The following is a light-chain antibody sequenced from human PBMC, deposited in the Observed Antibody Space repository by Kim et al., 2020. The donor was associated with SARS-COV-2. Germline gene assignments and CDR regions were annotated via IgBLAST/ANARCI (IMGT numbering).Light chain of an antibody. CDR3: QSYDSSSWV. V-gene: IGLV6-57*03. CDR2: EDN. Sequence: KTVTISCPRSGGSIASNYVQWYQQRPGSAPTTVIYEDNQRPSGVPDRFSGSIDSSSNSASLTISGLKTEDETDYYCQSYDSSSWVFGGGTQLTVL. J-gene: IGLJ3*02. CDR1: GGSIASNY.